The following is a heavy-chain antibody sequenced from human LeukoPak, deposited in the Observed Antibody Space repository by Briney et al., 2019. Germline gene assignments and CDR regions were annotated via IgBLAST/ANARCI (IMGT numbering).Heavy chain of an antibody. J-gene: IGHJ5*02. V-gene: IGHV3-7*01. CDR2: IKQDGSEK. CDR3: ARDFADYGDYWPRFDP. D-gene: IGHD4-17*01. Sequence: GGSLRLSCAASGFTFSSYWMSWVRQAPGKGLEWVANIKQDGSEKYYVDSVKGRFTISRDNAKNSLYLQMNSLRAEDTAVYYCARDFADYGDYWPRFDPWGQGTLVTVSS. CDR1: GFTFSSYW.